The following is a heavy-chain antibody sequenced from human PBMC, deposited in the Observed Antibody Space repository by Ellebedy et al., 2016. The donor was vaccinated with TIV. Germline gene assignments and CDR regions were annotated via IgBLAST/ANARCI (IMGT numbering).Heavy chain of an antibody. J-gene: IGHJ2*01. CDR1: GGSISSYY. D-gene: IGHD3-9*01. Sequence: SETLSLTXTVSGGSISSYYWSWIRQPPGKGLEWIGYIYYSGSTNYNPSLKSRVTISVDTSKNQFSLKLSSVTAADTAVYYCARRPDESAPYYDILTGYYIRAGWYFDLWGRGTLVTVSS. CDR2: IYYSGST. V-gene: IGHV4-59*08. CDR3: ARRPDESAPYYDILTGYYIRAGWYFDL.